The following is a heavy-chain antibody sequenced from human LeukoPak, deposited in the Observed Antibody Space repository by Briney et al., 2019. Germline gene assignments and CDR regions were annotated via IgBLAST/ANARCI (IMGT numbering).Heavy chain of an antibody. V-gene: IGHV4-4*09. CDR1: GGSFSSFY. Sequence: SETLSLTCTVSGGSFSSFYWSWIRQPPGKGLEWIGYIYTSGITNYNPSLKSRVTISIDTAKNQFSLRLSSVTAADTAVYYCARAIFGAAYFYYYYMDVWGKGTTVTVSS. J-gene: IGHJ6*03. D-gene: IGHD3-3*01. CDR3: ARAIFGAAYFYYYYMDV. CDR2: IYTSGIT.